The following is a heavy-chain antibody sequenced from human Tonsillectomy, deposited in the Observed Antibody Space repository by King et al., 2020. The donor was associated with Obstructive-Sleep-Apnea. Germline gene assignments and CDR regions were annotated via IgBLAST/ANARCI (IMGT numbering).Heavy chain of an antibody. D-gene: IGHD2/OR15-2a*01. CDR2: ISYDGSYK. CDR3: ARDFLAPYPYGQNDY. V-gene: IGHV3-30*04. CDR1: GFTFNNYA. Sequence: VQLVESGGGVVQPGRSLRLSCAASGFTFNNYAMHWVRQAPGKGLEWVAVISYDGSYKFYSDSVKGRFTISRDNSNNTLYLQMNSLRAEDTAVYYCARDFLAPYPYGQNDYWGQGTLVTVSS. J-gene: IGHJ4*02.